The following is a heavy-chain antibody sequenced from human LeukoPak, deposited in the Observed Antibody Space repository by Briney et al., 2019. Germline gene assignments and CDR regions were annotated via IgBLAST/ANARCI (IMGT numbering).Heavy chain of an antibody. V-gene: IGHV4-59*01. CDR2: IYHSGNT. CDR3: ARFAAKKAD. D-gene: IGHD4/OR15-4a*01. CDR1: NGSISPCY. Sequence: SATLSLTCTVSNGSISPCYWSWLRQPPGKGLEWIGYIYHSGNTNYNPSLSSRVTISVDTSKNQFSLELTSVTAADTAVYFCARFAAKKADWGQGTLVTVSS. J-gene: IGHJ4*02.